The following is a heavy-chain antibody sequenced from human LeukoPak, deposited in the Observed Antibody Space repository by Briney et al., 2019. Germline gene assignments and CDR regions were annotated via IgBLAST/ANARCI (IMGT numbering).Heavy chain of an antibody. J-gene: IGHJ4*02. D-gene: IGHD3-22*01. Sequence: SVKVSCKASGGTFSSYAISWVRQAPGQGLERMGRIIPIFGIANYAQKFQGRVTITADKSTSTAYMELSSLRSEDTAVYYCAREMYYYDSSGYYSFDYWGQGTLVTVSS. CDR2: IIPIFGIA. CDR3: AREMYYYDSSGYYSFDY. V-gene: IGHV1-69*04. CDR1: GGTFSSYA.